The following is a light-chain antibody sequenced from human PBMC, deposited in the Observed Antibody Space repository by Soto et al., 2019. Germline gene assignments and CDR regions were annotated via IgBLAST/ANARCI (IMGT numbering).Light chain of an antibody. CDR2: WAS. Sequence: DIVMTQSPDSLAVSLGERATINCKSSQSVLYSSNNKNYLAWYQQRPGQPPNLLIYWASTRESGVPDRFSGSGSGEDFTLTISSRQAEDVAIYYCQQYFSFPWTFGQGTKVELK. CDR3: QQYFSFPWT. CDR1: QSVLYSSNNKNY. J-gene: IGKJ1*01. V-gene: IGKV4-1*01.